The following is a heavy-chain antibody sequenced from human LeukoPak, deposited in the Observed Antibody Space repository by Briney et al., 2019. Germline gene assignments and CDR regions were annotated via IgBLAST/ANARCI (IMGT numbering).Heavy chain of an antibody. CDR3: AELGITMIGGV. CDR2: IYGGGRT. D-gene: IGHD3-10*02. V-gene: IGHV3-66*01. CDR1: GFTVINNY. Sequence: GGSLRLSCAASGFTVINNYMSWVRQAPGKGLEWVSLIYGGGRTYYADSVKGRFTISRDNAKNSLYLQMNSLRAEDTAVYYCAELGITMIGGVWGKGTTVTISS. J-gene: IGHJ6*04.